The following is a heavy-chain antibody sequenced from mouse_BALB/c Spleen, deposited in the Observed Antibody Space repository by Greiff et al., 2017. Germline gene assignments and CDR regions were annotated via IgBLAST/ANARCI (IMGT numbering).Heavy chain of an antibody. D-gene: IGHD1-1*01. V-gene: IGHV5-17*02. Sequence: EVKLMESGGGLVQPGGSRKLSCAASGFTFSSFGMHWVRQAPEKGLEWVAYISSGSSTIYYADTVKGRFTISRDNPKNTLFLQMTSLRSEDTAMYYCERSDYYGSSFDYWGEGTTLTVSS. CDR2: ISSGSSTI. CDR1: GFTFSSFG. CDR3: ERSDYYGSSFDY. J-gene: IGHJ2*01.